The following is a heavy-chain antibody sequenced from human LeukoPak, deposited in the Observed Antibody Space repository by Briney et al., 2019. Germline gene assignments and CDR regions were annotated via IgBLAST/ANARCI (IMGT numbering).Heavy chain of an antibody. CDR3: ARDGSSSSGGYYYYGMDV. CDR2: IIPIFGTA. J-gene: IGHJ6*02. D-gene: IGHD6-6*01. V-gene: IGHV1-69*01. Sequence: SVKVSCMASGGTFSSYAISWVRQAPGQGLEWMGGIIPIFGTANYAQKFQGRVTITADESTSTAYMELSSLRSEDTAVYYCARDGSSSSGGYYYYGMDVWGQGTTVTVSS. CDR1: GGTFSSYA.